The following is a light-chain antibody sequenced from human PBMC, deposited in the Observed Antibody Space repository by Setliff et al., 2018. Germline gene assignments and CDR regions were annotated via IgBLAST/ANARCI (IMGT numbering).Light chain of an antibody. CDR2: SNN. Sequence: QSALAQPPSASGTPGQRVTISCSGSSSNIGSNTVNWYQQLPGTAPKLLIYSNNQRPSGVPDRFSGSESGTSAPLAISGLQSEDEADYYCAAWDDSLNGHVFGTGTKVTVL. CDR1: SSNIGSNT. CDR3: AAWDDSLNGHV. V-gene: IGLV1-44*01. J-gene: IGLJ1*01.